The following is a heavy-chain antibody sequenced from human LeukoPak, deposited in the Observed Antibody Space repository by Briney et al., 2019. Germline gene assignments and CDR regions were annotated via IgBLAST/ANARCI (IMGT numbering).Heavy chain of an antibody. CDR2: ISASAGNI. J-gene: IGHJ4*02. CDR3: AKRPAAVRGVIPYVDY. CDR1: GFMFRSSS. V-gene: IGHV3-23*01. D-gene: IGHD3-10*02. Sequence: GGSLRLSCAASGFMFRSSSMSWVRQVPGKGLEWVSTISASAGNIYYADSVKGRFTISRDNTKNTLFLQMNSLRAEDTAIYYCAKRPAAVRGVIPYVDYWGQGTLVTVSS.